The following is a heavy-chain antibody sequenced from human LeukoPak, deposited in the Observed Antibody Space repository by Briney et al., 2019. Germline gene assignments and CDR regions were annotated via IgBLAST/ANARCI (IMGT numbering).Heavy chain of an antibody. CDR1: GFTFSNYA. CDR2: IHPDASLT. V-gene: IGHV3-74*01. CDR3: LRSFDI. J-gene: IGHJ3*02. Sequence: GGSLRLSCAASGFTFSNYAMTWVRQAPGEGLVWVSRIHPDASLTAYADSVKGRFTISRDNAKNTVYLQMNSLRADDTAVYYCLRSFDIWGQGTMVTVSS.